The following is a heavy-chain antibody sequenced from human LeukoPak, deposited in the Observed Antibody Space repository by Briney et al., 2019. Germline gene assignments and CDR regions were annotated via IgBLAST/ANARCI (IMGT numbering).Heavy chain of an antibody. CDR1: GFTFSNAC. D-gene: IGHD2/OR15-2a*01. J-gene: IGHJ4*02. CDR2: IKSKTDGGTT. V-gene: IGHV3-15*01. Sequence: GGSLRLSCAASGFTFSNACMSGVRQAPGKGVEGVGRIKSKTDGGTTDYAAPVKAIFTISRDDSKNTLYLQMNSLKTEDTAVYYCTTGLSLWGQGTLVTVSS. CDR3: TTGLSL.